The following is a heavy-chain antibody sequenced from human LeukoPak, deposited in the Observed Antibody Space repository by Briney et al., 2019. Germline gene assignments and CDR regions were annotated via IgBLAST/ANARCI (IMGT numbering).Heavy chain of an antibody. CDR1: GYTFTGYY. J-gene: IGHJ5*02. D-gene: IGHD6-6*01. Sequence: VASVKVSCKASGYTFTGYYMHWVRQAPGQGLEWMGWINPNSGGTNYAQKFQGRVTMTRDTSISTAYMELSRLRSDDTAVYYCARESSSVSIWLDPWGQGTLVTVSS. V-gene: IGHV1-2*02. CDR2: INPNSGGT. CDR3: ARESSSVSIWLDP.